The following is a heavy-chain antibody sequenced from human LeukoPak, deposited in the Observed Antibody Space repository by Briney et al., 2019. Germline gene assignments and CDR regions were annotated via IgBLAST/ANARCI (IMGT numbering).Heavy chain of an antibody. V-gene: IGHV3-30*18. Sequence: GGSLRLSCAASGFTFSSYGMHWVRQAPGKGLEWVAVISYDGSNKYYADSVKGRFTISRDNSKNTLYLQMNSLRSEDTAVYYCAQGKDSSGWLHALDIWGQGTMVTVSS. CDR2: ISYDGSNK. CDR3: AQGKDSSGWLHALDI. D-gene: IGHD3-22*01. CDR1: GFTFSSYG. J-gene: IGHJ3*02.